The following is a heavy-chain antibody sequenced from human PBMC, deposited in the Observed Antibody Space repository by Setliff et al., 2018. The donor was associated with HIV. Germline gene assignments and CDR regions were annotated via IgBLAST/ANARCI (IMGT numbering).Heavy chain of an antibody. D-gene: IGHD4-17*01. V-gene: IGHV3-11*04. CDR1: GFTFSDYY. Sequence: GGSLRLSCAASGFTFSDYYLNWFRLAPGKGLEWISHITNTGSSTNYADSVKGRFTISRDNAKYSLYLQMDTLRVEDTAVYYCMYGGRTATTHWGQGTLVTVSS. CDR2: ITNTGSST. CDR3: MYGGRTATTH. J-gene: IGHJ4*02.